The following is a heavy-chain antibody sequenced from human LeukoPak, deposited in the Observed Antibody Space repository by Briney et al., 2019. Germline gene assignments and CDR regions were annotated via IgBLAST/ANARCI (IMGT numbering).Heavy chain of an antibody. D-gene: IGHD3-10*01. CDR2: ISDGGRSR. CDR3: AKRGVVIRAVIIVGFHKEAYYFDY. J-gene: IGHJ4*02. Sequence: GGSLRPSCAVSGITLTTYGMSWVRQAPGKGLEWLAGISDGGRSRNYADSVKGRFTISRANPKNTLYLKMNSLRAEDTAVYFCAKRGVVIRAVIIVGFHKEAYYFDYWGQGALVTVSS. V-gene: IGHV3-23*01. CDR1: GITLTTYG.